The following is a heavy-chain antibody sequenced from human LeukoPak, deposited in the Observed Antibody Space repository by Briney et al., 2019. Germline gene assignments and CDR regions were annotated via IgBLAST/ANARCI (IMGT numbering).Heavy chain of an antibody. CDR2: ISSGSVYI. V-gene: IGHV3-21*01. Sequence: GGFLRLSCAASGFTFSTYTVNWVRQAPGKGLEWVSSISSGSVYIYYADSVKGRFTISRDNAKNSLYLQMNSLRAEDTAVYYCATGVGTTTYFDYWGQGTLVTVSS. CDR1: GFTFSTYT. J-gene: IGHJ4*02. D-gene: IGHD1-26*01. CDR3: ATGVGTTTYFDY.